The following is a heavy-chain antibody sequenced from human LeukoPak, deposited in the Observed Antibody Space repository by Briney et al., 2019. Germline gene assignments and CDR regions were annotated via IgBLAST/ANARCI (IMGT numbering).Heavy chain of an antibody. Sequence: SETLSLTCTVSGGSISSYYWSWIRQPAGKGLEWIGRIYTSGSTNYNPSLKSRVTMSVDTSKNQFSLKLSSVTAADTAVYYCARLYYDSSGYADPLDYWGQGTLVTVSS. J-gene: IGHJ4*02. D-gene: IGHD3-22*01. CDR3: ARLYYDSSGYADPLDY. CDR2: IYTSGST. V-gene: IGHV4-4*07. CDR1: GGSISSYY.